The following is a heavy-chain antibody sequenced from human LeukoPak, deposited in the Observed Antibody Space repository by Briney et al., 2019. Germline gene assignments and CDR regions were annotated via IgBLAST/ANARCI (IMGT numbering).Heavy chain of an antibody. J-gene: IGHJ4*02. CDR2: INSDGSST. CDR1: GFTFSSYW. V-gene: IGHV3-74*01. Sequence: GGSLRLSCAASGFTFSSYWMHWVRQAPGKGLVWVSRINSDGSSTTYADSVKGRFTTSRDNAQNTLYLQMNSLRVEDTAVYYCTRGGVDYWGQGTLVTVSS. CDR3: TRGGVDY.